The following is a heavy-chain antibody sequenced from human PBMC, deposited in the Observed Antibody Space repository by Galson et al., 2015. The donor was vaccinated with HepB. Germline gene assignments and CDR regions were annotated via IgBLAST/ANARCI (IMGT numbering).Heavy chain of an antibody. CDR3: ARDASYDGWGFVSNLHAFDI. CDR1: GFTFSSYS. D-gene: IGHD3-10*01. CDR2: ISSSSSYI. Sequence: SLRLSCAASGFTFSSYSMNWVRQAPGKGLEWVSSISSSSSYIYYADSVKGRFTISRDNAKNSLYLQMNSLRAEDTAVYYCARDASYDGWGFVSNLHAFDIWGQGTMVTVSS. J-gene: IGHJ3*02. V-gene: IGHV3-21*01.